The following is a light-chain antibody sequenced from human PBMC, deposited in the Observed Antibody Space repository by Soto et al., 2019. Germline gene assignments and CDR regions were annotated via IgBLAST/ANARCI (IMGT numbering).Light chain of an antibody. V-gene: IGKV1-9*01. CDR1: QGISSY. CDR3: QQLNSYPIT. CDR2: AAS. J-gene: IGKJ5*01. Sequence: DIRLTQSPSFLSASVGDRVTITCRASQGISSYLAWYQQKPGKAPKLLIYAASTVQSGAPSRFSGSGSGTEVTLTISSLQPEDFATYFCQQLNSYPITLCQGTRLEIK.